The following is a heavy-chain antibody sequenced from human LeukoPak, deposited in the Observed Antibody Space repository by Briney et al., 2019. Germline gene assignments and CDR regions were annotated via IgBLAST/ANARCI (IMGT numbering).Heavy chain of an antibody. D-gene: IGHD4-23*01. CDR3: AKFDAGGNSLNDAFDI. V-gene: IGHV3-23*01. Sequence: GGSLRLSRAASGFTFSSYAMSWVRQAPGKGLEWVSAISGSGGSTYYADSVKGRFTISRDNSKNTLYLQMNSLRAEDTAVYYCAKFDAGGNSLNDAFDIWGQGTMVTVSS. J-gene: IGHJ3*02. CDR2: ISGSGGST. CDR1: GFTFSSYA.